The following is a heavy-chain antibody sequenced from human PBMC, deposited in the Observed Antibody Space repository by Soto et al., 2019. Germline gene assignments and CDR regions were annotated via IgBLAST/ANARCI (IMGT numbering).Heavy chain of an antibody. V-gene: IGHV1-2*04. CDR2: INPNSGGT. J-gene: IGHJ6*02. CDR1: GYTFTGYY. D-gene: IGHD2-21*01. CDR3: ASSPGSDSYSGYYGMDV. Sequence: QVQLVQSGAEVKKPGASVKVSCKASGYTFTGYYMHWVRQAPGQGLEWMGWINPNSGGTNYAQKFQGWVTMTRDTSISTAYRELSRLRSDDTAVYYCASSPGSDSYSGYYGMDVWGQGTTVTVSS.